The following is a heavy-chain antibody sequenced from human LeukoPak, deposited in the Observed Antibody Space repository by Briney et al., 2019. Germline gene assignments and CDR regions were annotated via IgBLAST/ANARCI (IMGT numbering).Heavy chain of an antibody. V-gene: IGHV4-61*08. CDR3: ARYHYDYGDYYFDY. J-gene: IGHJ4*02. CDR1: GGSISSGGYY. D-gene: IGHD4-17*01. CDR2: IYYTGSA. Sequence: PSETLSLTCTVSGGSISSGGYYWSWIRQPPGKGLEWIAYIYYTGSADYNPSLESRVTISLDTSKNQFSLTLRSVTAADTAVYYCARYHYDYGDYYFDYWGQGALVTVSS.